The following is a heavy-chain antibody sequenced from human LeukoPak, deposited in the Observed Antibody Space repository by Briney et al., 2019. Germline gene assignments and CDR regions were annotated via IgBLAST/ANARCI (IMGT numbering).Heavy chain of an antibody. CDR2: INPSGGST. D-gene: IGHD1-26*01. Sequence: KPGASVKASCKASGYTFTSYYMHWVRQAPGQGLEWMGIINPSGGSTSYAQKFQGRVTMTRDTSTSTVYMELSSLRSEDTAVYYCARGGIVGAARDWYFDLWGRGTLVTVSS. CDR3: ARGGIVGAARDWYFDL. J-gene: IGHJ2*01. CDR1: GYTFTSYY. V-gene: IGHV1-46*01.